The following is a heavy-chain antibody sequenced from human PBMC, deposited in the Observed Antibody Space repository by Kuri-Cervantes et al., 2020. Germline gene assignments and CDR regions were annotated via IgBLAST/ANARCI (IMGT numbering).Heavy chain of an antibody. D-gene: IGHD4-17*01. CDR1: GAPIISDF. J-gene: IGHJ1*01. CDR2: IYYSGTT. CDR3: ARAYYGDYDEYFQH. Sequence: SETLSLTCTVSGAPIISDFWSWIRQPPGKRLEWIAQIYYSGTTNYNPSLKSRVTISVDTSKTQFSLKLSSVTAADTAVYYCARAYYGDYDEYFQHWGQGTLVTVSS. V-gene: IGHV4-59*12.